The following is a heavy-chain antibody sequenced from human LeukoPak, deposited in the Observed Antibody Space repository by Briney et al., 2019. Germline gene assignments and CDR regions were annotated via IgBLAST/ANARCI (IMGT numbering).Heavy chain of an antibody. V-gene: IGHV3-74*01. D-gene: IGHD1-26*01. Sequence: GGSLRLSCAASGFTFSSYAMSWVRQSPGRRLVRVARISSDGISSSYADSVKGRFTISRDNAKNTLYLQMNDLGADDTAIYYCARDRDWELYDYWGQGTLVTVSS. J-gene: IGHJ4*02. CDR3: ARDRDWELYDY. CDR1: GFTFSSYA. CDR2: ISSDGISS.